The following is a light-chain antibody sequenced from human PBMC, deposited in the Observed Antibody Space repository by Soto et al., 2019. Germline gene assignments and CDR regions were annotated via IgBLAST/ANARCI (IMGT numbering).Light chain of an antibody. CDR3: QQRSDWPWT. CDR2: EAS. CDR1: QSVSSY. Sequence: EIVLTQSPATLSSFPGDRVTLSCRASQSVSSYLAWYQQKPGQAPRLLMYEASNRATGIPARFSGGGSGTDFTLTISSLEPEDFAVHYCQQRSDWPWTFGQGTKVDIK. J-gene: IGKJ1*01. V-gene: IGKV3-11*01.